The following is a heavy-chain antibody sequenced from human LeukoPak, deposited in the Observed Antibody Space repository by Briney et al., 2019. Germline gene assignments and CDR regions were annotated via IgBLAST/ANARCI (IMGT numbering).Heavy chain of an antibody. J-gene: IGHJ4*02. D-gene: IGHD3-22*01. Sequence: GGSLRLSCAASGFTFSDLYMDWVRQAPGKGLEWVGRPRNKPNSYTTEYAASVKGRFTISRDDSKNSLYLQMNSLKTEDTAVYYCVRDYYESSGSTYYFDYWGQGTLVTVSS. CDR2: PRNKPNSYTT. CDR1: GFTFSDLY. CDR3: VRDYYESSGSTYYFDY. V-gene: IGHV3-72*01.